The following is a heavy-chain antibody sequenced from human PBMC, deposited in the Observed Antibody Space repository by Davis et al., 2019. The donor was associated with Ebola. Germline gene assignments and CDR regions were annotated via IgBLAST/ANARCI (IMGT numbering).Heavy chain of an antibody. CDR2: IYYSGST. J-gene: IGHJ2*01. D-gene: IGHD4-17*01. Sequence: MPSETLSLTCTVSGGSISSSSYYWGWIRQPPGKGLEWIGSIYYSGSTYYNPSLKSRVTISVDTSKNQFSLKLSSVTAADTAVYYCARHPPDCGDYHWYFDLWGRGTLVTVSS. V-gene: IGHV4-39*01. CDR3: ARHPPDCGDYHWYFDL. CDR1: GGSISSSSYY.